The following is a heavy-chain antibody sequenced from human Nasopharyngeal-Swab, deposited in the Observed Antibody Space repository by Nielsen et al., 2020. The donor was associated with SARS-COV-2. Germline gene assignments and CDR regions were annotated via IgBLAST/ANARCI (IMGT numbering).Heavy chain of an antibody. CDR1: GYTFTNYW. CDR2: LSPGDSDT. D-gene: IGHD6-19*01. V-gene: IGHV5-51*01. J-gene: IGHJ4*02. CDR3: ARRHISALSTFEY. Sequence: GDSLKISCKASGYTFTNYWIGWVRQMRGKGLEWMGILSPGDSDTRYSPSFQGQVTISADKSFTTAFLQWDSLKPSDTAIYYCARRHISALSTFEYWGQGTLITVSS.